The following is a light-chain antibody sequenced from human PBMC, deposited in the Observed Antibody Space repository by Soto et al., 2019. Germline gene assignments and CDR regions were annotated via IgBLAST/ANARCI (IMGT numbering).Light chain of an antibody. CDR2: GGS. Sequence: EIVLTQSPGTLSLSPGETATLSCRASQSGTSTYVDWYQQRPGQSPRLIIYGGSTRTTGFPDRFSGGGSGTAFTLTINRLEPEDSAVYYCHCQQFDSSRIYSFGQGTKLEI. J-gene: IGKJ2*03. CDR1: QSGTSTY. V-gene: IGKV3-20*01. CDR3: QQFDSSRIYS.